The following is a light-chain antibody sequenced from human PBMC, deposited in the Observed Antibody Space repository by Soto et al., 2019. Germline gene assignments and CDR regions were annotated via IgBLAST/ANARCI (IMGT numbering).Light chain of an antibody. CDR2: EVT. CDR3: RSYEGSTPSV. Sequence: QSALTQPPSASGSPGQSVTISCTGTSSDVGGYNYVSWYQQHPGKAPKLMIYEVTKRPSGVPDRFSGSKSGNTASLTVSGLQGEDQADYYCRSYEGSTPSVFGNGNKVTVL. J-gene: IGLJ1*01. V-gene: IGLV2-8*01. CDR1: SSDVGGYNY.